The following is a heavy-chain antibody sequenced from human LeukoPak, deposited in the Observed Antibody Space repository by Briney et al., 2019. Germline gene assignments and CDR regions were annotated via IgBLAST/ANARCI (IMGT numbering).Heavy chain of an antibody. V-gene: IGHV3-21*04. CDR2: ISGSSSYI. J-gene: IGHJ4*02. D-gene: IGHD6-6*01. CDR1: GFTFSSYS. Sequence: GGSLRLSCAASGFTFSSYSMDWVRQTPGKGLEWVSSISGSSSYIYYADSVRGRFTISRDNAKKSLYLQMNSLRAEDTAVYYCAKGVAARWDFDYWGQGTLVTVSS. CDR3: AKGVAARWDFDY.